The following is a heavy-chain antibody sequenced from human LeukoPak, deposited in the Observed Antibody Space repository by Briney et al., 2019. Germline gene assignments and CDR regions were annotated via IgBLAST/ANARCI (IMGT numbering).Heavy chain of an antibody. CDR2: IYSGGST. D-gene: IGHD3-10*01. Sequence: GGSLRLSCAASGFTVSSNYMSWVRQAPGKGLEWVSVIYSGGSTYYADSVKGRFTISRDNSKNTPYLQMNSLRAEDTAVYYCARESGYGSGSSFDYWGQGTLVTVSS. V-gene: IGHV3-66*01. J-gene: IGHJ4*02. CDR1: GFTVSSNY. CDR3: ARESGYGSGSSFDY.